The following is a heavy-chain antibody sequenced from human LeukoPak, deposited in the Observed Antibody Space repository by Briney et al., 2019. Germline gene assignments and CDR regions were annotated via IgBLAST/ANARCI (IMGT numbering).Heavy chain of an antibody. V-gene: IGHV4-39*01. CDR2: IYYSGTT. CDR3: ARHRRYTTGSEEYDY. CDR1: GDSISSSSYH. D-gene: IGHD2-8*02. Sequence: SETLSLTCTVSGDSISSSSYHWAWIRQPPGKGLEWIGSIYYSGTTYYNPSLKSRVTISVDTSRSQFSLKVGSVTAADTAVYYCARHRRYTTGSEEYDYWGQGNMVTVSS. J-gene: IGHJ4*02.